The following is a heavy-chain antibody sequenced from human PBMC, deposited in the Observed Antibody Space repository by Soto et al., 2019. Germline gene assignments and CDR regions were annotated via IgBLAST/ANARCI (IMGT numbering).Heavy chain of an antibody. J-gene: IGHJ6*02. Sequence: EVQLLEAGGGLVQPGGSLRLSCAAPGFTFSSYAMTWVRQAPGKGLEWVSALSGSGVSTYYADSVKGRFTISRDNSKNKLYLQMNSLRAEDTAVYYCAKGGGSKDYYDTSGYYLYYYYAMDVWGQGTTVTVSS. CDR3: AKGGGSKDYYDTSGYYLYYYYAMDV. CDR1: GFTFSSYA. CDR2: LSGSGVST. D-gene: IGHD3-22*01. V-gene: IGHV3-23*01.